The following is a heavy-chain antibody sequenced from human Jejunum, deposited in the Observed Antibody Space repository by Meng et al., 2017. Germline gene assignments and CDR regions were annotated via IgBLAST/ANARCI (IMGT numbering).Heavy chain of an antibody. CDR2: VYHSGST. CDR1: GGSIESNNW. CDR3: ARADYVRYFDL. D-gene: IGHD3-10*02. J-gene: IGHJ2*01. Sequence: AGPGMRKHSETLSPTCAVSGGSIESNNWWTWIRQPPGQGLEWIGEVYHSGSTHYNPSLQSRVTISIDNSKNRFSLSLNSVTAADTAIYYCARADYVRYFDLWGRGTLVTVSS. V-gene: IGHV4-4*02.